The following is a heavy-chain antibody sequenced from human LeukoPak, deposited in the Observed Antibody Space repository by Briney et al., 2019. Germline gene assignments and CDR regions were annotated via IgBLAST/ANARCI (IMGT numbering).Heavy chain of an antibody. Sequence: ASVKVSCKASGYTFTSYGISWVRQAPGQGLEWMGWISAYNGNTNYAQKLQGRVTMTTDTSTSTAYMELGSLRSDDTAVYYCARGPGIVGATVYYYYYGMDVWGQGTTVTVSS. CDR1: GYTFTSYG. V-gene: IGHV1-18*01. CDR2: ISAYNGNT. D-gene: IGHD1-26*01. J-gene: IGHJ6*02. CDR3: ARGPGIVGATVYYYYYGMDV.